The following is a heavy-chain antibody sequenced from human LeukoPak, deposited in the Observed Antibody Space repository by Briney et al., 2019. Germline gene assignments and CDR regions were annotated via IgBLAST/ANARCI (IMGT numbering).Heavy chain of an antibody. V-gene: IGHV4-4*07. CDR2: IYTSGST. J-gene: IGHJ3*02. Sequence: SETLSLTCTVSGGSISSYYWSWIRQPPGKGLEWIGRIYTSGSTNYNPSLKSRVTMSVDTSKNQFSLKLSSVTAADTAVYYCARGPYSSGHAFDIWGQGTMVTVSS. CDR3: ARGPYSSGHAFDI. D-gene: IGHD6-19*01. CDR1: GGSISSYY.